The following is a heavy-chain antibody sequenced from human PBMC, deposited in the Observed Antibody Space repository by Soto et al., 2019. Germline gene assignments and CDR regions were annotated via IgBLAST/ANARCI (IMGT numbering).Heavy chain of an antibody. CDR2: ISGSGGST. J-gene: IGHJ4*02. Sequence: GGSLRLSCAASGFTFSSYAMSWVRQAPGKGLEWVSAISGSGGSTYYADSVKGRFTISRDNSKNTLYLQMNSLRAEDTAVYYCAKGYGSVSYYNFSPFDYWGQGTLVTVSS. V-gene: IGHV3-23*01. D-gene: IGHD3-10*01. CDR3: AKGYGSVSYYNFSPFDY. CDR1: GFTFSSYA.